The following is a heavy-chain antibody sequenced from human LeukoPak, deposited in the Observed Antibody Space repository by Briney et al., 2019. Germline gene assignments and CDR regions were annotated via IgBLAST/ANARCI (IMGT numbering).Heavy chain of an antibody. CDR2: IYYSGST. V-gene: IGHV4-59*12. CDR1: GDSISTYY. Sequence: SETLSLTCTVSGDSISTYYWNWIRQPPGKGLEWIGHIYYSGSTNYNPSLKSRVTISVDTSKNQFSLKVTSVTAADTAVYYCARDRYYFDYWGQGTLVTVSS. CDR3: ARDRYYFDY. J-gene: IGHJ4*02.